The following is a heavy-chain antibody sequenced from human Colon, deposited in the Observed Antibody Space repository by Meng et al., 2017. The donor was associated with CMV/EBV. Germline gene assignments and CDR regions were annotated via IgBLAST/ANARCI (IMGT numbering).Heavy chain of an antibody. CDR2: ITGSGSTT. V-gene: IGHV3-23*01. Sequence: FSSYAMSWVRQAPGKGPEWISVITGSGSTTYFADSVKGRITISRDNSKNMVSLQMSSLTAEDTAVYYCAKHYTERRTSDWEDYFDYWGPGTLVTVSS. D-gene: IGHD2-21*02. CDR3: AKHYTERRTSDWEDYFDY. J-gene: IGHJ4*02. CDR1: FSSYA.